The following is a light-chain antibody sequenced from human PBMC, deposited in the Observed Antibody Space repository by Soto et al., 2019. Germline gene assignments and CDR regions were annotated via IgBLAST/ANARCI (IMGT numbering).Light chain of an antibody. V-gene: IGLV2-8*01. CDR1: ASDIGRYNY. Sequence: QSALTQPPSASGSPGQSVTISCIGTASDIGRYNYVSWYQHHPGKAPKLIIYEVTKRPSGVPDRFSGSKSGNTASLTVSGLQADDEAEYYCNSYVGSNNYVFGTGTKVTVL. J-gene: IGLJ1*01. CDR3: NSYVGSNNYV. CDR2: EVT.